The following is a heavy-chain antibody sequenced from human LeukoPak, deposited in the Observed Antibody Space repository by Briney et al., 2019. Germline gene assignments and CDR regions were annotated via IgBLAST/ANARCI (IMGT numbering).Heavy chain of an antibody. V-gene: IGHV4-34*01. CDR1: GGSFSGYY. CDR2: INHSGST. D-gene: IGHD5-18*01. Sequence: SETLSLTCAVYGGSFSGYYWSWIRQPPGKGLEWIGEINHSGSTNYNPSLKSRVTTSVDTSKNQFSLKLSSVTAADTAVYYCARGPRIQLWLGRYYFDYWGQGTLVTVSS. CDR3: ARGPRIQLWLGRYYFDY. J-gene: IGHJ4*02.